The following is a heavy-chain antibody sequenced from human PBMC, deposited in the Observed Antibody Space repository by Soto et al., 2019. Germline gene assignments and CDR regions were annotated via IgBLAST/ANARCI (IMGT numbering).Heavy chain of an antibody. D-gene: IGHD2-15*01. CDR1: RFTIGSYW. CDR3: AAGFPPDI. Sequence: EVLLVESGGGLVQPGGSLTLSCVASRFTIGSYWMNWVRQAPGKGLEWVANIKGDGSEKYYVDYVEGRFTISRDNTKNSLDLQMTSRRVEDTAVYYCAAGFPPDICGQGTLVTVSS. J-gene: IGHJ4*02. V-gene: IGHV3-7*01. CDR2: IKGDGSEK.